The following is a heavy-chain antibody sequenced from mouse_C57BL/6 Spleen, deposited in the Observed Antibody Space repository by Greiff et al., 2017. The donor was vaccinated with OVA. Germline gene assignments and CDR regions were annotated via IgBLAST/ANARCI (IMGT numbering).Heavy chain of an antibody. CDR2: ISDGGSYT. CDR3: ARKNYYGGYVDV. V-gene: IGHV5-4*03. J-gene: IGHJ1*03. CDR1: GFTFSSYA. Sequence: EVKLVESGGGLVKPGGSLKLSCAASGFTFSSYAMSWVRQTPEKRLEWVATISDGGSYTYYPDNVKGRFTISRDNAKNNLYLQMSHLKSEDTAVNYCARKNYYGGYVDVGGTGTTVTVSS. D-gene: IGHD1-1*01.